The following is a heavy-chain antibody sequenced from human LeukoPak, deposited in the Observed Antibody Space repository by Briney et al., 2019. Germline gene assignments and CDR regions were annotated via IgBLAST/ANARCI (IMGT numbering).Heavy chain of an antibody. Sequence: ASVQVSCKASGYTFTGYYMHWVRQAPGQGLEWMGRINPNSGGTNYAQKFQGRVTMTRDTSISTAYMELSRLRSDDTAVYYCARRLNLYYFDYWGQGTLVTVSS. J-gene: IGHJ4*02. V-gene: IGHV1-2*06. CDR2: INPNSGGT. CDR3: ARRLNLYYFDY. CDR1: GYTFTGYY.